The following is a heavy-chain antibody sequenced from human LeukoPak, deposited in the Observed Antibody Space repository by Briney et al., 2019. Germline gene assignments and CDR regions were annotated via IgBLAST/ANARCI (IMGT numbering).Heavy chain of an antibody. CDR3: AKDRGSGYDLYYFDY. V-gene: IGHV3-30*18. CDR1: GFTFSSYG. Sequence: GGSLRLSCAASGFTFSSYGMHWVRQAPGKGLEWVAVISYDGSNKYYADSVKGRFTISRDNSKNTLHLQMNSLRAEDTAVHYCAKDRGSGYDLYYFDYWGQGTLVTVSS. J-gene: IGHJ4*02. D-gene: IGHD5-12*01. CDR2: ISYDGSNK.